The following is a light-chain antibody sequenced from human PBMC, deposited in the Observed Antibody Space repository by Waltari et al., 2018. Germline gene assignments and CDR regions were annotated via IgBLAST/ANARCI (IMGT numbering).Light chain of an antibody. CDR2: KTS. J-gene: IGKJ4*01. CDR1: QSITTW. Sequence: DIQMTQSPSTLSASVGDRVIITCRASQSITTWLAWYQQKPGKAPKLLIYKTSTLESGVPSRFSGSGSATDFTLTISSLQPEDFATYYCQQSYSTPFTFGGGTKINIK. V-gene: IGKV1-5*03. CDR3: QQSYSTPFT.